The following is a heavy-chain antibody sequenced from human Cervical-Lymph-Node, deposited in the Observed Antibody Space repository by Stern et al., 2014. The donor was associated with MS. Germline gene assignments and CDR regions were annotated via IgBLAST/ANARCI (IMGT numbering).Heavy chain of an antibody. CDR1: EYPFMDYY. D-gene: IGHD1-1*01. J-gene: IGHJ3*01. CDR2: MNTEGGGS. V-gene: IGHV1-2*02. Sequence: QVQLVQSGAQLKMPGASVKVSCEASEYPFMDYYIHWVRQAPGQGLEWMGWMNTEGGGSHFAEKFQGRLTMTRDISVSTAYMELTSLGSDDTAIYFCARPNHSGTYSLLKSEGFDVWGQGTMVTVSS. CDR3: ARPNHSGTYSLLKSEGFDV.